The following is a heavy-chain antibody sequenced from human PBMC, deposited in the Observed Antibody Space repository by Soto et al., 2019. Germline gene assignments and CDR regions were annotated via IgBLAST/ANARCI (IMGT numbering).Heavy chain of an antibody. Sequence: GASVKVSSKVSGYTLTELSMHSLRQAPGKGLEWMGGFDPEDGETIYAQKFQGRVTMTEDTSTDTAYMELSSLRSEDTAVYYCATEIYCSGGSCYSNDALDIWGQGTMVTVS. D-gene: IGHD2-15*01. V-gene: IGHV1-24*01. CDR1: GYTLTELS. CDR2: FDPEDGET. CDR3: ATEIYCSGGSCYSNDALDI. J-gene: IGHJ3*02.